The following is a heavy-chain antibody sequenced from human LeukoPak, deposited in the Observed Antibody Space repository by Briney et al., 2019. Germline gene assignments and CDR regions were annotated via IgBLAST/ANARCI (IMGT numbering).Heavy chain of an antibody. CDR1: GGSISSSSYY. D-gene: IGHD2-2*01. CDR2: IYYSGST. J-gene: IGHJ4*02. CDR3: AQLPNRWGYFDY. Sequence: PSETLSLTCTVSGGSISSSSYYWGWIRQPPGKGLEWIGSIYYSGSTYYNPSLKSRVTISVGTSKNQFSLKLSSVTAADTAVYYCAQLPNRWGYFDYWGQGTLVTVSS. V-gene: IGHV4-39*01.